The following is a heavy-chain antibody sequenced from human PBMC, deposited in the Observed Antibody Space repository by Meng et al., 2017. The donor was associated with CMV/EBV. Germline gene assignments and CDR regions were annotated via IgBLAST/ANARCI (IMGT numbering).Heavy chain of an antibody. V-gene: IGHV1-69*01. Sequence: VQRVQAGAEVQKPGSAVKSSSKDWGGTFSRSAMRGVGWVREQGLGWMGGFIPIFGTANTAQKFKGRVPITADESTGTAYMAVSNLRSEDTAVYYCAREGFDYWGQGTLVTVSS. CDR1: GGTFSRSA. CDR3: AREGFDY. J-gene: IGHJ4*02. CDR2: FIPIFGTA.